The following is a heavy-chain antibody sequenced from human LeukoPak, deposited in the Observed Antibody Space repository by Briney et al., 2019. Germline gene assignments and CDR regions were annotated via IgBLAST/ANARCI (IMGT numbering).Heavy chain of an antibody. CDR1: GITFNTYA. J-gene: IGHJ4*02. Sequence: PGGSLRLSCTASGITFNTYAMSWVRQAPGKGLEWVSAISGSGDLIYYADSVKGRFTISRDNSKNTLYLQMNSLRVEDTAVYYCANGILRGVPADFWGQGTLVTVSS. CDR3: ANGILRGVPADF. CDR2: ISGSGDLI. D-gene: IGHD3-10*01. V-gene: IGHV3-23*01.